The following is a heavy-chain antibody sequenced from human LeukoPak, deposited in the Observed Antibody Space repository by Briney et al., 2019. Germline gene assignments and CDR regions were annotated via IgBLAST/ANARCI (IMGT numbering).Heavy chain of an antibody. V-gene: IGHV3-23*01. CDR3: ARILGPMIVVAPPDY. CDR1: GFSFSDYA. J-gene: IGHJ4*02. CDR2: ISAAGGSL. D-gene: IGHD3-22*01. Sequence: GGSLRLACAASGFSFSDYAMSWVRQAPGKGLEWVSTISAAGGSLYYADSVKGRLTISRDNSKNTLYLQMKSLRVEDTALYHCARILGPMIVVAPPDYWGQGTLVTVSS.